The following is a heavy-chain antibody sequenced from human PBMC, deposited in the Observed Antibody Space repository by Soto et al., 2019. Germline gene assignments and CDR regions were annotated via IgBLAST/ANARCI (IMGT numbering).Heavy chain of an antibody. Sequence: ASVKVSCKASGYTFTSYAMHWVRQAPGQRLEWMGWINAGNGNTKYSQKFQGRVTITRDTSASTAYMELSSLRSEDTAVYYCAISTYDFWSGLPTNWFDPWGQGTLVTVSS. D-gene: IGHD3-3*01. J-gene: IGHJ5*02. CDR3: AISTYDFWSGLPTNWFDP. CDR1: GYTFTSYA. CDR2: INAGNGNT. V-gene: IGHV1-3*01.